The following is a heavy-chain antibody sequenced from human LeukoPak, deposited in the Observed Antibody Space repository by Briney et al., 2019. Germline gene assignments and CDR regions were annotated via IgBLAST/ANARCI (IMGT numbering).Heavy chain of an antibody. CDR1: GGSFSGYY. J-gene: IGHJ4*02. CDR2: INHSGST. V-gene: IGHV4-34*01. Sequence: SETLSLTCAVYGGSFSGYYWSWIRQPPGKGLEWMGEINHSGSTKYNPYLTSRVTISVDTSKNQFSLRLSSVTAADTAVYYCARASDGIATPFDYWGQGTLVTVSP. D-gene: IGHD5-24*01. CDR3: ARASDGIATPFDY.